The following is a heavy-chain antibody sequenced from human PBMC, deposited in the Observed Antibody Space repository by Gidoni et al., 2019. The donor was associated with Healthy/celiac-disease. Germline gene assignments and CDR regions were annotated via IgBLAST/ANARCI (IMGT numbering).Heavy chain of an antibody. Sequence: QVQLVESGGGLVKPGGSLRLAWAASGGTFSDYYMSWIRQAPGKGLEWVSYIISSGSTIYYADSVKGRFTISRDNAKNSLYLQMNSLRAEDTAVYYCARGITENFDWLSHFPYYYYYGMDVWGQGTTVTVSS. J-gene: IGHJ6*02. V-gene: IGHV3-11*01. D-gene: IGHD3-9*01. CDR2: IISSGSTI. CDR3: ARGITENFDWLSHFPYYYYYGMDV. CDR1: GGTFSDYY.